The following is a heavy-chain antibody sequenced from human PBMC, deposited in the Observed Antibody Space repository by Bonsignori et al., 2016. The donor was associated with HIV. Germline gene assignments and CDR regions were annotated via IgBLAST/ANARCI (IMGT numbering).Heavy chain of an antibody. J-gene: IGHJ6*03. CDR3: ARVLGSLDYYGSGSSGYYYYYMDV. Sequence: SETLSLTCTVSGGSISSGSYYWSWIRQPAGKGLEWIGRIYTSGSTNYNPSLKSRVTISVDTSKNQFSLKLSSVTAADTAVYYCARVLGSLDYYGSGSSGYYYYYMDVWGKGTTVTVSS. D-gene: IGHD3-10*01. CDR1: GGSISSGSYY. V-gene: IGHV4-61*02. CDR2: IYTSGST.